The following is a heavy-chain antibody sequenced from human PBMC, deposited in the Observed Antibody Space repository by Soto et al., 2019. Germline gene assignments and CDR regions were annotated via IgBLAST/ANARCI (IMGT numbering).Heavy chain of an antibody. D-gene: IGHD3-9*01. V-gene: IGHV4-39*01. CDR2: IYYSGST. CDR1: GGSISSSSYY. J-gene: IGHJ3*02. CDR3: ASPGALRYFDRNAFDI. Sequence: QLQLQESGPGLVKPSETLSLTCTVSGGSISSSSYYWGWIRQPPGKGLEWIGSIYYSGSTYYNPSLKSRVTISVDTSMNQFSLKLSPVTAADTAVYYCASPGALRYFDRNAFDIWGQGTMVTVSS.